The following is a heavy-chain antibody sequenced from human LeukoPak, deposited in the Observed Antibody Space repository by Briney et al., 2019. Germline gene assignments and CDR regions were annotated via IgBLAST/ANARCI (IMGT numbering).Heavy chain of an antibody. Sequence: PSGTLSLACALYGAFTSVRTYDSGWIRQPPGKGLQWIGSFFYGGSTYYNPSLESRVTISVDTSKNQCTLKLSSVTAADSAVYYFAAPNPWGDFPGDWGQGTLVIVSS. J-gene: IGHJ4*02. CDR3: AAPNPWGDFPGD. D-gene: IGHD3-16*01. CDR1: GAFTSVRTYD. CDR2: FFYGGST. V-gene: IGHV4-39*01.